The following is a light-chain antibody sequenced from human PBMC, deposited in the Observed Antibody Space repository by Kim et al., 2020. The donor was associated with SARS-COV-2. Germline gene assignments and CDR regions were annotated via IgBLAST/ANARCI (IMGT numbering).Light chain of an antibody. CDR1: RSTDGINY. J-gene: IGLJ3*02. CDR3: AAWYNSLNWV. V-gene: IGLV1-47*02. Sequence: PGQAPTFSCCAHRSTDGINYIYSLQQFPGTAPKLLIYRSTQRPSGVSDRFSGSTSGTSASLAISGLRSEDEADCYFAAWYNSLNWVFGGGTQLTV. CDR2: RST.